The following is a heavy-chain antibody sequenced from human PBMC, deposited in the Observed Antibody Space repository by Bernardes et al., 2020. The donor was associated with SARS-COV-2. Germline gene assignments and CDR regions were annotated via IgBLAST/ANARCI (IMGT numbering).Heavy chain of an antibody. Sequence: SETLSLTCAVYGGSFSGYYWSWIRQPPGKGLEWIGEINHSGSTNYNPSLKSRVTISVDTSKNQFSLKLSSVTAADTAVYYCARTQRQQLVLWGWFDPWGQGTLVTVSS. D-gene: IGHD6-13*01. CDR1: GGSFSGYY. CDR3: ARTQRQQLVLWGWFDP. V-gene: IGHV4-34*01. J-gene: IGHJ5*02. CDR2: INHSGST.